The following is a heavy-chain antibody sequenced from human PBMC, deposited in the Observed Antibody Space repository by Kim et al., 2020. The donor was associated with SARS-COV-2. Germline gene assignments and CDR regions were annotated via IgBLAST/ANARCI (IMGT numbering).Heavy chain of an antibody. J-gene: IGHJ4*02. CDR1: GFIFASSS. CDR3: ARGPTYSDYVSFDF. CDR2: ISSSTSTI. D-gene: IGHD4-17*01. Sequence: GGSLRLSCAASGFIFASSSMNWVRQAPGKGLEWISYISSSTSTIYYADSVKGRFTISRDNARNSLYLQMSSLRDEDTAVYYCARGPTYSDYVSFDFWGQGTLVTVSS. V-gene: IGHV3-48*02.